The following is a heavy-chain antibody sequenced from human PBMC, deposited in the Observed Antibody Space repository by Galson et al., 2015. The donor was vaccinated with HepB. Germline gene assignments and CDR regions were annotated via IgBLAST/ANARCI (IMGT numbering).Heavy chain of an antibody. CDR1: GFTFSSYA. J-gene: IGHJ4*02. Sequence: SLRLSCAASGFTFSSYAMSWVRQAPGKGLEWVSSISGSGSGTFYADSVKGRFTISRDNSKNTLYLQMNSLRAEDTAVYYCAKASSDWNYFDYWGQGTLVTVSS. CDR3: AKASSDWNYFDY. V-gene: IGHV3-23*01. CDR2: ISGSGSGT. D-gene: IGHD6-19*01.